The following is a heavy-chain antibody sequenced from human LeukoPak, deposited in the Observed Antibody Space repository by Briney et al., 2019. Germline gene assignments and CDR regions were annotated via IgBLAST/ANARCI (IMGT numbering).Heavy chain of an antibody. D-gene: IGHD1-26*01. CDR1: GFTFSSYA. Sequence: PGGSLRLSCAASGFTFSSYAVTWVRQAPGKGLEWVSTVSGSGGSTDYADSVKGRFTISRDNSRDTLYLQMNSLRAEDTAMYYCAKTRYSGSYYYDRWFDPWGQGTLVTVSS. CDR2: VSGSGGST. J-gene: IGHJ5*02. CDR3: AKTRYSGSYYYDRWFDP. V-gene: IGHV3-23*01.